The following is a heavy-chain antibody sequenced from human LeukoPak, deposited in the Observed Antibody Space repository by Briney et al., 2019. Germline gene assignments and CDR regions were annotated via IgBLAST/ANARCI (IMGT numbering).Heavy chain of an antibody. J-gene: IGHJ5*02. CDR2: IYYSGST. D-gene: IGHD3-16*01. CDR1: GGSISSSSYY. V-gene: IGHV4-39*01. CDR3: ARRFGYFRFDP. Sequence: SETLSLTCTVSGGSISSSSYYWGWIRQPPGKGLEWIGRIYYSGSTYYNPSLKSRVTISVDTSKNQFSLKLSSVTAADTAVYYCARRFGYFRFDPWGQGTLVTVSS.